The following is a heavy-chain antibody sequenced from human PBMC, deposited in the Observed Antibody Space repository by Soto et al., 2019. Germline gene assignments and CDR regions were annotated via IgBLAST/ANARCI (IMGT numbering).Heavy chain of an antibody. CDR1: GFTFSTYG. D-gene: IGHD6-13*01. CDR2: IWFDGKNK. V-gene: IGHV3-33*01. CDR3: ARVLGYSSSWSLDS. Sequence: QVQLVESGGGVVQAGRSLRLSCATSGFTFSTYGFHWVRQAPGKGLESVAVIWFDGKNKYYADSVKGRFTISRDNSKKTLYLQMNSLRGDDTAVYYCARVLGYSSSWSLDSWGQGTLVTVSS. J-gene: IGHJ4*02.